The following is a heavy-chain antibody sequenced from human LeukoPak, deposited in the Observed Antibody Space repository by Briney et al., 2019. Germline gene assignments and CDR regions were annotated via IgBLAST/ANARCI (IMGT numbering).Heavy chain of an antibody. J-gene: IGHJ4*02. Sequence: ASVKVSCKASGYTFTSYAMHWVRQAPGHKLEWMGWINAGNGNTKYSQKFQGRVTITRETPASTAYMELTSLRSEDTAVYYCARGGVLMEASSSSPQTPWGEGTLVTVSS. CDR2: INAGNGNT. CDR1: GYTFTSYA. CDR3: ARGGVLMEASSSSPQTP. V-gene: IGHV1-3*01. D-gene: IGHD6-13*01.